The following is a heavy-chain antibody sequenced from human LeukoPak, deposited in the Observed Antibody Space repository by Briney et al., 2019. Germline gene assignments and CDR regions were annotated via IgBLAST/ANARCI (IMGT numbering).Heavy chain of an antibody. D-gene: IGHD4-11*01. CDR2: IYWNDDK. Sequence: SGPTLVKPTQTLTLTCTFSGFSLSTSGVGVGWIRQPPGKALEWLALIYWNDDKRYSPSLKSRLTITKDTSKNQVVLTMTNMDPVDTATYYCAHDDYSNYLSDYFDYWGQGTLVTVSS. J-gene: IGHJ4*02. CDR3: AHDDYSNYLSDYFDY. V-gene: IGHV2-5*01. CDR1: GFSLSTSGVG.